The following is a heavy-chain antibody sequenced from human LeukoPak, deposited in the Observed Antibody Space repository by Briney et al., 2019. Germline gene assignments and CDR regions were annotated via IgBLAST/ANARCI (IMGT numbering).Heavy chain of an antibody. J-gene: IGHJ3*02. Sequence: SETLSLTCTVSGGSISSGDYYWSWIRQPPGKGLEWIGYIYYSGSTYYNPSLKSRVTISVDTSRNQFSLKLSSVTAADTAVYYCARDSGVVGIDAFDIWGQGTMVTVSS. CDR1: GGSISSGDYY. D-gene: IGHD3-3*01. CDR2: IYYSGST. V-gene: IGHV4-30-4*01. CDR3: ARDSGVVGIDAFDI.